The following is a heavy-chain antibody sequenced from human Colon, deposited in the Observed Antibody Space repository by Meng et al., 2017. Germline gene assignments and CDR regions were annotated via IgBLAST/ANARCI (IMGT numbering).Heavy chain of an antibody. D-gene: IGHD3-22*01. J-gene: IGHJ4*02. CDR1: GFSVSAHW. Sequence: QLGESGGVLVQAGGSLRLSCAVSGFSVSAHWMNWVRQVPGKGLVGIARMSIDETATTYADSVKGRFTISRDNGKNTLHLQMSSLRAEDSAVYYCARSGYNNGYDYWGQGTLVTVSS. CDR3: ARSGYNNGYDY. V-gene: IGHV3-74*01. CDR2: MSIDETAT.